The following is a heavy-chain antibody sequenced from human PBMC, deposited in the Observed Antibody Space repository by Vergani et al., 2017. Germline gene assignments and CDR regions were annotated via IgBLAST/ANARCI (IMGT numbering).Heavy chain of an antibody. D-gene: IGHD7-27*01. V-gene: IGHV3-66*02. CDR1: GFTVSSNY. J-gene: IGHJ4*02. CDR3: ARALGDWGYYFDY. CDR2: IYSGGST. Sequence: DVQLVESGGGLVQPGGSLRLSCAASGFTVSSNYMSWVRQAPGKGLEWVSVIYSGGSTYYADSVKGRFTISRDNSKNTLYLQMNSLRAEDTAVYYCARALGDWGYYFDYWGQGTLVTVSS.